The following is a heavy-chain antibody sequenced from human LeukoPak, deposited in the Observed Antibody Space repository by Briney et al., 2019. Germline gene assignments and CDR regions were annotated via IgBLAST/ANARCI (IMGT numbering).Heavy chain of an antibody. J-gene: IGHJ4*02. Sequence: SETLSLTCTVSGGSMRSHYWNWIRQPPGTGLEWIGYISYTGSTNYNPSLMSRLTMSVDTSNHHFSLRLTSLTAADTAVYYCASLPLNIIVVPAGDYFFDYWGQGTLVTVSS. D-gene: IGHD2-2*01. CDR1: GGSMRSHY. CDR3: ASLPLNIIVVPAGDYFFDY. V-gene: IGHV4-59*08. CDR2: ISYTGST.